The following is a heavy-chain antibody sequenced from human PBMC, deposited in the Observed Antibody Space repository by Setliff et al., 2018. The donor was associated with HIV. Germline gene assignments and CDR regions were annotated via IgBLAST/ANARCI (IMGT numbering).Heavy chain of an antibody. CDR1: GYSLSSDYY. Sequence: SETLSLTCAVSGYSLSSDYYWGWIRQPPGKGLEWIGCIYYSGSAYYNPSLQRRVTISVDTSKNQVSLKLNSMTAADTAVYFCVRGPQWLVQKGRVYYFDYWGQGTLVTVSS. V-gene: IGHV4-38-2*01. D-gene: IGHD6-19*01. CDR3: VRGPQWLVQKGRVYYFDY. CDR2: IYYSGSA. J-gene: IGHJ4*02.